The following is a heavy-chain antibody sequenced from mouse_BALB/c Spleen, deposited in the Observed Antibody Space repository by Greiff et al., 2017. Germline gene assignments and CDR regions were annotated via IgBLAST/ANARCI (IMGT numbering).Heavy chain of an antibody. D-gene: IGHD2-4*01. V-gene: IGHV5-6-5*01. CDR1: GFTFSSYA. J-gene: IGHJ4*01. CDR2: ISSGGST. CDR3: ARIDYDGDYAMDY. Sequence: EVKLVESGGGLVKPGGSLKLSCAASGFTFSSYAMSWVRQTPEKRLEWVASISSGGSTYYQDSVKGRFTISRDNARNILYLQMSSLRSEDTAMYYCARIDYDGDYAMDYWGQGTSVTVSS.